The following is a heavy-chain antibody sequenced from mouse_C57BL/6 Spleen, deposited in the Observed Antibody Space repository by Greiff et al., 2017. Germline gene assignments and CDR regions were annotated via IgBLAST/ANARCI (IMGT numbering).Heavy chain of an antibody. CDR3: ARESSHWYFDV. Sequence: VQLKESGPGLVKPSQSLSLTCSVTGYSITSGYYWNWIRQFPGNKLECMGYISYDGSNNYNPSLKNPISITRDTSKNRCFLKLNCVTTEDAATFYCARESSHWYFDVWGTGTTVTVSS. CDR2: ISYDGSN. V-gene: IGHV3-6*01. CDR1: GYSITSGYY. J-gene: IGHJ1*03. D-gene: IGHD1-1*01.